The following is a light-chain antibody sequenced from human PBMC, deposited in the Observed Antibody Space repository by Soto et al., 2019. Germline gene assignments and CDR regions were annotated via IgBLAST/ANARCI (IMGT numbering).Light chain of an antibody. CDR1: SSDVGAYNF. V-gene: IGLV2-14*03. CDR3: MSFTSSNTYV. CDR2: DVA. J-gene: IGLJ1*01. Sequence: QSVLTQPASVSGSPGQSITISCTGTSSDVGAYNFVPWYQHYPDKAPKVVIYDVANRPSGVSYRFSASKSGNTASLTISGLQAEGEADYYCMSFTSSNTYVFGTGTRSPS.